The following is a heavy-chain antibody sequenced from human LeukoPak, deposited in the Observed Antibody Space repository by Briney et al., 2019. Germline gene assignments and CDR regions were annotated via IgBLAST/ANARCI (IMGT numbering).Heavy chain of an antibody. Sequence: GGSLRLSCAASGFTFSSYAMSWVRQAPGKGLEWVAVISYDGSNKYYADSVKGRFTISRDNSKNTLYLQMNSLRAEDTAVYYCARDWPLDYWGQGTLVTVSS. J-gene: IGHJ4*02. V-gene: IGHV3-30-3*01. CDR1: GFTFSSYA. CDR2: ISYDGSNK. CDR3: ARDWPLDY.